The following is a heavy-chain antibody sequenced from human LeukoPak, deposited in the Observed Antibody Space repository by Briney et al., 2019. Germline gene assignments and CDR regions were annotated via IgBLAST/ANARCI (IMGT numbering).Heavy chain of an antibody. Sequence: GGSLRLSCAASGFTFGSYGMHWVRQAPGQGLEWVAFIRYDGSSKYYADSVKGRFTISRDNSKNTLYLQMNSLRAEDTAVYYCARVTYGSGTYGAFDYWGQGTLVTVSS. V-gene: IGHV3-30*02. J-gene: IGHJ4*02. CDR3: ARVTYGSGTYGAFDY. CDR2: IRYDGSSK. D-gene: IGHD3-10*01. CDR1: GFTFGSYG.